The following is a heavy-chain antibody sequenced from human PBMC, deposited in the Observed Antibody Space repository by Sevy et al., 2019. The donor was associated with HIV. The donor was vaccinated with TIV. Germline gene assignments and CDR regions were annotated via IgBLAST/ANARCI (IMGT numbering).Heavy chain of an antibody. J-gene: IGHJ4*02. CDR3: ARDGYNYGYGVSDY. Sequence: GGSLRLSCVASGFTFSDYYVTWIRQAPGKGLEWVSYISSGGTNIDYADSVRGRFTISRDNAKNSLYLQMNSLRAEDTAVYYCARDGYNYGYGVSDYWGQGTLVTVSS. CDR2: ISSGGTNI. V-gene: IGHV3-11*01. D-gene: IGHD5-18*01. CDR1: GFTFSDYY.